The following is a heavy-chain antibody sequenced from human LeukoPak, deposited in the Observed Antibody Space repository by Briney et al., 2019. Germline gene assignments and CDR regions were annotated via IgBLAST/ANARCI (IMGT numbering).Heavy chain of an antibody. Sequence: SETLSLTCTVSGGSISSSSYYWGWIRQPPGKGLEWIGSIYYSGSTYYNPSLKSRVTISVDTSKNQFSLKLSSVTAADTAVYYCARLALSSSVDYWGHGTLVTVSS. D-gene: IGHD6-6*01. CDR3: ARLALSSSVDY. J-gene: IGHJ4*01. V-gene: IGHV4-39*01. CDR1: GGSISSSSYY. CDR2: IYYSGST.